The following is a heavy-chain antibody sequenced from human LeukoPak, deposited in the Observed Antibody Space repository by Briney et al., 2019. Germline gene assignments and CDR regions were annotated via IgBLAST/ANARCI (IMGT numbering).Heavy chain of an antibody. CDR2: IYYSGST. CDR3: ARQGPLTTAVTTRTNPFDY. D-gene: IGHD4-11*01. J-gene: IGHJ4*02. CDR1: AGSISSSY. Sequence: SETLSLTCTVSAGSISSSYWSWIRQPPGKGLEWIGYIYYSGSTNYNPSLKSRVTISVDTSKNQFSLRLNSVTAADTAVYYCARQGPLTTAVTTRTNPFDYWGQGTLVTVSS. V-gene: IGHV4-59*08.